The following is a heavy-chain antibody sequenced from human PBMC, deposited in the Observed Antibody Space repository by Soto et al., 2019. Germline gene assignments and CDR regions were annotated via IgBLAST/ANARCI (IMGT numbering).Heavy chain of an antibody. D-gene: IGHD2-21*01. J-gene: IGHJ6*02. CDR2: ISGSGGST. CDR3: ARVIAGWGYYGMDV. V-gene: IGHV3-23*01. Sequence: EVQLLESGGGLVQPGGSLRLSCAASGFTFSSYAMSWVRQAPGKGLEWVSAISGSGGSTYYADSVKGRFTISRDNSKNALYLQINSLRAEDTAVYYCARVIAGWGYYGMDVWGQGTTVTVSS. CDR1: GFTFSSYA.